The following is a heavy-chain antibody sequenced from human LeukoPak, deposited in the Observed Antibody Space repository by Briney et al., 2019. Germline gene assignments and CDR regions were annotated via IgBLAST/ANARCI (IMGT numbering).Heavy chain of an antibody. CDR1: GFTFSGSA. D-gene: IGHD3-22*01. CDR2: ISSKANTYAT. J-gene: IGHJ4*02. Sequence: GGSLRLSCAASGFTFSGSAIHWVRQASGKGLERVGRISSKANTYATAYAASVKGRFTISRDDSNSTAYLQVNSLKTEDTAVYYCTTTNYDSIAYYPGWGQGTLVTVSS. V-gene: IGHV3-73*01. CDR3: TTTNYDSIAYYPG.